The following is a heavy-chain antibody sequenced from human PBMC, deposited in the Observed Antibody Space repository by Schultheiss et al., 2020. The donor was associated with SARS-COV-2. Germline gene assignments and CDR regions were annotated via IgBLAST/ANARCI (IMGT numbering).Heavy chain of an antibody. CDR2: INPNSGGT. Sequence: ASVKVSCKASGYTFTGYYMHWVRQAPGQGLEWMGWINPNSGGTNYAQKFQGWVTMTTDTSTSTAYMELRSLRSDDTAVYYCARFNYDFWSGYSHYYYGMDVWGQGTTVTVSS. D-gene: IGHD3-3*01. J-gene: IGHJ6*02. V-gene: IGHV1-2*04. CDR1: GYTFTGYY. CDR3: ARFNYDFWSGYSHYYYGMDV.